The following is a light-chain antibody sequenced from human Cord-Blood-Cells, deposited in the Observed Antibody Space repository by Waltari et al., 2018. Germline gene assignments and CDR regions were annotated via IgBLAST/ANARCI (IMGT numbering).Light chain of an antibody. CDR2: WAS. CDR3: QQYYSTLT. J-gene: IGKJ4*01. CDR1: QSVLYSSNNKNY. V-gene: IGKV4-1*01. Sequence: DIVMTQSPDSLAVSLGERATNNCKSSQSVLYSSNNKNYLAWYQQKPGQPPKLLIYWASTRESGFPDRFSGSGSGTDFTLTISSLQAEDVAVYYCQQYYSTLTFGGGTKVEIK.